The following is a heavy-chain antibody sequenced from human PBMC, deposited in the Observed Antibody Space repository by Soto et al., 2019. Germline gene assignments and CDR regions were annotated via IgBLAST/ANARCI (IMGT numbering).Heavy chain of an antibody. J-gene: IGHJ3*02. V-gene: IGHV1-24*01. CDR3: ATPDYYDKHTFDI. Sequence: SVKVSCKVSGYTLTELSMHWVRQAPGKGLEWMGGFDPEDGETIYAQKFQGRVTMTEDTSTDTAYMELSSLRSEDTAVYYCATPDYYDKHTFDIWGQGTMVTVSS. CDR2: FDPEDGET. CDR1: GYTLTELS. D-gene: IGHD3-22*01.